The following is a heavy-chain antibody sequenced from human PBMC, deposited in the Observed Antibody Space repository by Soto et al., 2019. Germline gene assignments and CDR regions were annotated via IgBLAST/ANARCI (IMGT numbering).Heavy chain of an antibody. CDR3: ARVRLRLSPNAFDI. J-gene: IGHJ3*02. CDR2: INPNSGGT. CDR1: GYTFTSYG. Sequence: ASVKVSCKASGYTFTSYGISWVRQAPGQGLEWMGWINPNSGGTNYAQKFQGRVTMTRDTSISTAYMELSRLRSDDTAVYYCARVRLRLSPNAFDIWGQGTMVTVSS. V-gene: IGHV1-2*02. D-gene: IGHD2-2*01.